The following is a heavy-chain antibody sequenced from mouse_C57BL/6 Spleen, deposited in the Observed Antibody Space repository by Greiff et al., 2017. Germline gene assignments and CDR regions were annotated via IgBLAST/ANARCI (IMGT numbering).Heavy chain of an antibody. CDR1: GYTFTSYW. Sequence: VQPQQHGAELVKPGASVTMSCKASGYTFTSYWITWVKQRPGQGLEWIGDIYPGSGSTNYNEKFKSKATLTVDTSSSTAYMQLSSLTSEDSAVYYCATGGTGTSPDVWGTGTTVTVSS. J-gene: IGHJ1*03. V-gene: IGHV1-55*01. CDR3: ATGGTGTSPDV. CDR2: IYPGSGST. D-gene: IGHD4-1*01.